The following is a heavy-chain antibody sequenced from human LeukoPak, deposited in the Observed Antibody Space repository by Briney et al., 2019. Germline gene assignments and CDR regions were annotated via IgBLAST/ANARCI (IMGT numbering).Heavy chain of an antibody. Sequence: SETLSLTCTVSGGSISSSSYSWGWIRQPPGKGLEWIGTIYHGGSTFYNPSLKSRVTISVDTSKNQFSLKLSPVTAADTAVYYCAGRREIGELLYFDYWGQGTLVPVSS. V-gene: IGHV4-39*01. CDR1: GGSISSSSYS. D-gene: IGHD3-10*01. J-gene: IGHJ4*02. CDR3: AGRREIGELLYFDY. CDR2: IYHGGST.